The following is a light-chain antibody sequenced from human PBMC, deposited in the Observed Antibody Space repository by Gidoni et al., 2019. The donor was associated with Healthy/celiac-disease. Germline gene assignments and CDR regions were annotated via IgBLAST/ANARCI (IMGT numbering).Light chain of an antibody. CDR3: QQSSNWLHT. CDR1: QRVSSY. J-gene: IGKJ3*01. Sequence: IVFPQSPSTLSLSPGERATLSCRASQRVSSYLTWYHQKPGQAPRLLIYDASNMATGIPARFSGSGSGTDFTLTISSLEPEDFAVYYCQQSSNWLHTFGPGTKVDIK. CDR2: DAS. V-gene: IGKV3-11*01.